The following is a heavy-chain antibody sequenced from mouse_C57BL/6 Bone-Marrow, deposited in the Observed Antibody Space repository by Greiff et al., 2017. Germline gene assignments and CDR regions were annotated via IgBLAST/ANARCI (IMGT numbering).Heavy chain of an antibody. CDR3: ASGVVALDY. V-gene: IGHV1-19*01. Sequence: EVQGLQSGPVLVKPGASVKMSCKASGYTFTDYYMNWVKQSHGKSLEWIGVINPYNGGTSYNQKFKGKATLTVDKSSSTAYMELNSLTSEDSAVXYWASGVVALDYWGQGTTLTVSS. D-gene: IGHD1-1*01. CDR1: GYTFTDYY. CDR2: INPYNGGT. J-gene: IGHJ2*01.